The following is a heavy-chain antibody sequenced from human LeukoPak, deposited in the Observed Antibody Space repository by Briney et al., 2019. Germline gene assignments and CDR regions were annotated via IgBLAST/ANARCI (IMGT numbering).Heavy chain of an antibody. CDR3: ARHLLDGAVTTALDY. J-gene: IGHJ4*02. CDR2: IYPGDSDT. V-gene: IGHV5-51*01. CDR1: GYSFSRHW. D-gene: IGHD1-1*01. Sequence: GESLTISCQGSGYSFSRHWITWVRQMPGEGLEWMGIIYPGDSDTRYSPSFQGQVTISADKSTNTAYLQWSSLKASDSAMYYCARHLLDGAVTTALDYWGQGTQVTISS.